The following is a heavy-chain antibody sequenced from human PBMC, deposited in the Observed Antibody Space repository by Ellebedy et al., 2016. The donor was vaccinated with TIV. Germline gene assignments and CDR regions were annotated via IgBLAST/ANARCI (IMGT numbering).Heavy chain of an antibody. V-gene: IGHV3-66*01. Sequence: GGSLRLSCAASEFTVSSNYMSWVRQAPGKGLEWVSLIYSGGSTYYADSVKGRFTISRDNSKNTLYLQMNSLRAEDTAVYYCASRIAAVGASDYWGQGTLVTVSS. CDR3: ASRIAAVGASDY. CDR2: IYSGGST. J-gene: IGHJ4*02. D-gene: IGHD6-13*01. CDR1: EFTVSSNY.